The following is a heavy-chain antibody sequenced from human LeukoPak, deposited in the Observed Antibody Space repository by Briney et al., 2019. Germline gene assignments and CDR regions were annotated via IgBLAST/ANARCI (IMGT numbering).Heavy chain of an antibody. D-gene: IGHD1-26*01. J-gene: IGHJ3*02. Sequence: SGTLSLTCAVYGGSFSGYYWSWIRQPPGKGLEWIGEINHSGSTNYNPSLKSRVTISVDTSKNQFSLKLSSVTAADTAVYYCARHPRYRGSNGDIWGQGTMVTVSS. CDR2: INHSGST. V-gene: IGHV4-34*01. CDR1: GGSFSGYY. CDR3: ARHPRYRGSNGDI.